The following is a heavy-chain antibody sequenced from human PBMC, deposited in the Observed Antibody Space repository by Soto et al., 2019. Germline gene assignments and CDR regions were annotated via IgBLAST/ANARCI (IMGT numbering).Heavy chain of an antibody. CDR1: GFTFSSYG. CDR3: AKAQGYSSSPFDY. J-gene: IGHJ4*02. V-gene: IGHV3-30*18. D-gene: IGHD6-13*01. CDR2: ISYDGSNK. Sequence: GGSLRLSCAASGFTFSSYGMHWVRQAPGKGLEWVAVISYDGSNKYYADSVKGRFTISRDNSKNTLYLQMNSLRAEDTAVYYCAKAQGYSSSPFDYWGQGTLVTVSS.